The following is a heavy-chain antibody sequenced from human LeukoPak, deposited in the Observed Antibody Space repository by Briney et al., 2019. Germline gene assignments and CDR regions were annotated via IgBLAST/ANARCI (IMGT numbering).Heavy chain of an antibody. J-gene: IGHJ4*02. Sequence: GGSLRLSCAASGFTFSSYGMHWVRQAPGKGLEWVAVISYDGSKKYYADSVKGRFTISRDNSKNTLYLQMNSLRVEDTAVYYCAKDREYSSSYFDYWGQGTLVTVSS. CDR1: GFTFSSYG. V-gene: IGHV3-30*18. D-gene: IGHD6-6*01. CDR3: AKDREYSSSYFDY. CDR2: ISYDGSKK.